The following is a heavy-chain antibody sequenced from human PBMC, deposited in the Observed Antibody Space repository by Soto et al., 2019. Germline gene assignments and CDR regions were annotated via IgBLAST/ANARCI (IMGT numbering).Heavy chain of an antibody. D-gene: IGHD7-27*01. CDR1: GGTFNSYA. CDR3: TGGPPNWGFDS. J-gene: IGHJ5*01. V-gene: IGHV1-3*01. CDR2: INAGNGNT. Sequence: ASVKVSCKASGGTFNSYAVNWVRQATGQRLEWMGWINAGNGNTKYTQKFQGRVTITRDTSASTAYMELSSLRSEDTAVYYCTGGPPNWGFDSWGQGTPVTVSS.